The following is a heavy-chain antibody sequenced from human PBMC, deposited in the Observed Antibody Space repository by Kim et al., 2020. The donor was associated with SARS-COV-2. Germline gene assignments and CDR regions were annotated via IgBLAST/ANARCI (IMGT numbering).Heavy chain of an antibody. CDR2: INNGGSST. CDR3: ARGMFASGFDV. V-gene: IGHV3-74*01. Sequence: GGSLRLSCVASGFTLNTYWINWVRQAPGKGLVWVSRINNGGSSTHYADSVKGRFTMSRDNAENTVILQMHSLRAEDTAVYYCARGMFASGFDVWGQGTTVTISS. CDR1: GFTLNTYW. J-gene: IGHJ6*02. D-gene: IGHD3-10*02.